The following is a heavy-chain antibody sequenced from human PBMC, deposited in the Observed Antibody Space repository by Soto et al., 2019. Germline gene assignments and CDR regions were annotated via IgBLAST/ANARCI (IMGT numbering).Heavy chain of an antibody. CDR2: ISAYNGNT. J-gene: IGHJ4*02. Sequence: ASVKVSCKASGYTFTSYGISWVRQAPGQGLEWMGGISAYNGNTNLAQKLQGRVTMTTDTSTSTAYMELSSLRSEDTAVYYCAREWHYYDSSGYQSYFDYWGQGTLVTVSS. CDR1: GYTFTSYG. D-gene: IGHD3-22*01. CDR3: AREWHYYDSSGYQSYFDY. V-gene: IGHV1-18*01.